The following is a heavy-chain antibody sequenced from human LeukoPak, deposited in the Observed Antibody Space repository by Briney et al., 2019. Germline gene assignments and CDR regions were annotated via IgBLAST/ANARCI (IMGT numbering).Heavy chain of an antibody. V-gene: IGHV1-2*02. Sequence: GASVKVSCKASGYTFTCYYLHWVRQAPGQGLEWVGWINPNSGGTSYAQNFQGRVTMTRDTSISTAYMELSSLTSDDTAVYYCARALKDSSGFFDYWGQGTLVTVSS. J-gene: IGHJ4*02. CDR1: GYTFTCYY. D-gene: IGHD3-22*01. CDR3: ARALKDSSGFFDY. CDR2: INPNSGGT.